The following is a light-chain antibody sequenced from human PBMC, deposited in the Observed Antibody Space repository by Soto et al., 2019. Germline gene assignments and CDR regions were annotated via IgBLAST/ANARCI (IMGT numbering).Light chain of an antibody. CDR2: GAS. V-gene: IGKV3-15*01. J-gene: IGKJ5*01. Sequence: IVMTQSPRTLSLSPGERVTVSCRAIQRVSSSYLAWYQQKSGQAPRLLIYGASTRATGIPARFSGSGSGTEFTLTISSLQSEDFAVYYCQQYNNWPPWTFGQGTRLEIK. CDR3: QQYNNWPPWT. CDR1: QRVSSSY.